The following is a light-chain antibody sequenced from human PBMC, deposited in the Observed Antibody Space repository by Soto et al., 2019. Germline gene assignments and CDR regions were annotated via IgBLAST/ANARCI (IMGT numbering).Light chain of an antibody. CDR2: DVT. J-gene: IGLJ2*01. Sequence: QSVLTQPRSVSGSPGQSVTISCTGTNNDIGVYNFVSWYQQHPGKAPKLIIYDVTARPSGVPDRFSGSKSGTTASLTISGLQGEDEADYYCCSYAGSHTFFGGGTQLTVL. V-gene: IGLV2-11*01. CDR3: CSYAGSHTF. CDR1: NNDIGVYNF.